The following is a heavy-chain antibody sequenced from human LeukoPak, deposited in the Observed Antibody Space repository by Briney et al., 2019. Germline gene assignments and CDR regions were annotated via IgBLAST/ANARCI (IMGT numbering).Heavy chain of an antibody. J-gene: IGHJ4*02. Sequence: SVKVSCKASGGTFISYAISWVRQAPGQGLEWMGGIIPIFGTANYAQKFQGRVTITADESTSTAYMELSSLRSEDTAVYYCASPRDSIPYYFDYWGQGTLVTVSS. V-gene: IGHV1-69*13. CDR3: ASPRDSIPYYFDY. CDR2: IIPIFGTA. CDR1: GGTFISYA. D-gene: IGHD2-21*01.